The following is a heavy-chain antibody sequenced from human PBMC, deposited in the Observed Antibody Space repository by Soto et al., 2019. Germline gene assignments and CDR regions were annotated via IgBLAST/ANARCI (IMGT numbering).Heavy chain of an antibody. CDR1: GFTFSNYG. J-gene: IGHJ4*02. Sequence: QVQLVESGGGVVQPGRSLRLSCAASGFTFSNYGMHWVRQAPGKGLEWVAVTAYDGNNKYYADSVKGRCTISRDNSRNTLDLQMNSLRGDATAVYYCARGEYLLAARPFDYWGQGTPVTVSS. CDR3: ARGEYLLAARPFDY. CDR2: TAYDGNNK. V-gene: IGHV3-30*03. D-gene: IGHD6-6*01.